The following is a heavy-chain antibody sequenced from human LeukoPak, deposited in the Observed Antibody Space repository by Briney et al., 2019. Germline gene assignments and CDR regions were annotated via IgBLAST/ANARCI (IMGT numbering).Heavy chain of an antibody. Sequence: GRSLRLSCAASGFTFSSYGMHWVRQAPGKGLEWVAVISYDGSNKYYADSVKGRFTISRDNSKNTLYLQMNSLRAEDTAVHYCAKDFGTGTRRVADYWGQGTLVTVSS. CDR2: ISYDGSNK. V-gene: IGHV3-30*18. CDR1: GFTFSSYG. J-gene: IGHJ4*02. D-gene: IGHD1-1*01. CDR3: AKDFGTGTRRVADY.